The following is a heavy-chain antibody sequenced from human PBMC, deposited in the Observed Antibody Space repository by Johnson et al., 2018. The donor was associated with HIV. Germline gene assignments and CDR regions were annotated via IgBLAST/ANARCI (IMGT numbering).Heavy chain of an antibody. V-gene: IGHV3-23*04. D-gene: IGHD5-18*01. J-gene: IGHJ3*02. CDR2: ICDSGGST. Sequence: VQLVESGGGLVQPGGSLRLSCAASGFTFSSYAMRWVRQAPGTGLEWVSGICDSGGSTPYADSVKGRFTISRDNSKNTLYLQINSLRPEDTAVYYCARLPSGYSRDDLDIWGQGTMVTVSS. CDR3: ARLPSGYSRDDLDI. CDR1: GFTFSSYA.